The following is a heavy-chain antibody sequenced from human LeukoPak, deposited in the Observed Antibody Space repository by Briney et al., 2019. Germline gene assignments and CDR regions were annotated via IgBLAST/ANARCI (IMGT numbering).Heavy chain of an antibody. J-gene: IGHJ6*02. CDR1: GGSVSSGSYY. D-gene: IGHD6-13*01. Sequence: SETLSLTCTVSGGSVSSGSYYWSWIRQPPGKGLEWIGYIYYSGSTNYNPSLKSRVTISVDTSKNQFSLKLSSVTAADTAVYYCARVPSSSWYTAYYYYGMDVWGQGTTVTVSS. CDR3: ARVPSSSWYTAYYYYGMDV. CDR2: IYYSGST. V-gene: IGHV4-61*01.